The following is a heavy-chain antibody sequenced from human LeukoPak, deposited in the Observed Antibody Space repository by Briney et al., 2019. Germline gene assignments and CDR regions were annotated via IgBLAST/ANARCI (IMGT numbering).Heavy chain of an antibody. CDR1: GGSFSGYY. V-gene: IGHV4-34*01. CDR3: ARVSSGWYGAFDI. D-gene: IGHD6-19*01. CDR2: INHSGST. J-gene: IGHJ3*02. Sequence: SETLSLTCAVYGGSFSGYYWSWIRQPPGKGLEWIGEINHSGSTNYNPSLKSRVTISVDTSKNQFSLKLSSATAADTAVYYCARVSSGWYGAFDIWGQGTMVTVSS.